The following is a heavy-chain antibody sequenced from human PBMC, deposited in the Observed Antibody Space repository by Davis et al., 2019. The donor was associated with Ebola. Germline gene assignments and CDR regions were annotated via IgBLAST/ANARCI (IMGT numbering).Heavy chain of an antibody. CDR3: ARDRGLHLGELPLGYFDY. CDR2: IYSGGST. CDR1: GFTVSSNY. J-gene: IGHJ4*02. Sequence: PGGSLRLSCAASGFTVSSNYMSWVRQAPGKGLEWVSVIYSGGSTYYADSVKGRFTISRDNSKNTLYLQMNSLRAEDTAVYYRARDRGLHLGELPLGYFDYWGQGTLVTVSS. V-gene: IGHV3-66*01. D-gene: IGHD3-16*01.